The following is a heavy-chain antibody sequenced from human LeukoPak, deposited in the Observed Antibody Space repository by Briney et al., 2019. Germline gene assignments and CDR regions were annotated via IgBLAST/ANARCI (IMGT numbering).Heavy chain of an antibody. CDR2: TNPNSGGT. CDR3: ARDRPPSGSYNHNWFDP. V-gene: IGHV1-2*02. D-gene: IGHD1-26*01. Sequence: ASVKVSCKASGYTFTGYYMHWVRQAPGQGLEWMGWTNPNSGGTNYAQKFQGRVTMTRDTSISTAYMELSRLRSDDTAVYYCARDRPPSGSYNHNWFDPWGQGTLVTVSS. CDR1: GYTFTGYY. J-gene: IGHJ5*02.